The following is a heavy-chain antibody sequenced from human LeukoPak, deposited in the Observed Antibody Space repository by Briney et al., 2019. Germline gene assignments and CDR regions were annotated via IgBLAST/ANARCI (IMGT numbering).Heavy chain of an antibody. CDR1: GLAFGDYL. D-gene: IGHD4/OR15-4a*01. CDR2: IRSKTYGGTT. Sequence: GGSLRLSCTGSGLAFGDYLMSWFRQAPGKGVEWVGFIRSKTYGGTTEYAASVEGRFTISRDDSRNIAYLQMNSPKIEDTAMYYCTRVDDYGVVRSDHWGQGTLVTVSS. J-gene: IGHJ4*02. V-gene: IGHV3-49*03. CDR3: TRVDDYGVVRSDH.